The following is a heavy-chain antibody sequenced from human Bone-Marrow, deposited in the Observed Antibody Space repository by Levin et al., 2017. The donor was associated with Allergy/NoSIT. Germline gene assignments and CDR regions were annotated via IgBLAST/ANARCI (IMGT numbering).Heavy chain of an antibody. CDR3: ARDPVIAARPRFGAFDI. Sequence: GGSLRLSCAASGFTFSSYAMHWVRQAPGKGLEWVAVISYDGSNKYYADSVKGRFTISRDNSKNTLYLQMNSLRAEDTAVYYCARDPVIAARPRFGAFDIWGQGTMVTVSS. D-gene: IGHD6-6*01. V-gene: IGHV3-30-3*01. CDR1: GFTFSSYA. CDR2: ISYDGSNK. J-gene: IGHJ3*02.